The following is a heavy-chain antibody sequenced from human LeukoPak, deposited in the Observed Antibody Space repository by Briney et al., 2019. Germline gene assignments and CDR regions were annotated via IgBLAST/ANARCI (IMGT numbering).Heavy chain of an antibody. D-gene: IGHD6-13*01. V-gene: IGHV3-7*05. Sequence: GGSLRLSCAASGFTFSHYSMNWVRQAPGKGLEWVANIKQDGSEKYYVDSVKGRFTISRDNAKNSLYLQMNSLRAEDTAVYYCAGSSSWARYFDYWGQGTLVTVSS. J-gene: IGHJ4*02. CDR2: IKQDGSEK. CDR1: GFTFSHYS. CDR3: AGSSSWARYFDY.